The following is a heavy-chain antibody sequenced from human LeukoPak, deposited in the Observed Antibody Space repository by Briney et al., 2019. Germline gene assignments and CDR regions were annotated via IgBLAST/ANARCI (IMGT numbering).Heavy chain of an antibody. V-gene: IGHV4-34*01. J-gene: IGHJ3*02. Sequence: SETLSLTCAVYGGSFSGYYWSWIRQPPGKGLEWIGEINHSGSTSYNPSLKSRVTISVDTSKNQFSLKLSSVTAADTAVYYCAREPDYQDAFDIWGQGTMVTVSS. CDR1: GGSFSGYY. CDR2: INHSGST. CDR3: AREPDYQDAFDI. D-gene: IGHD4-11*01.